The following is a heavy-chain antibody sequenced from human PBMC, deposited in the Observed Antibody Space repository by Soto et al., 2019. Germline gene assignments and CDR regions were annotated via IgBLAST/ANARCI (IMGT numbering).Heavy chain of an antibody. J-gene: IGHJ3*02. CDR2: IWYDGSNK. V-gene: IGHV3-33*01. Sequence: QVQLVESGGGVVQPGRSLRLSCAASGFTFSSYGMHWVRQAPGKGLEWVAVIWYDGSNKYYADSVKGRFTISRDNSKNTLYLQMNSLGAEDTAVYYCARGSGATQACDIWGQGTMVTVSS. CDR3: ARGSGATQACDI. D-gene: IGHD1-26*01. CDR1: GFTFSSYG.